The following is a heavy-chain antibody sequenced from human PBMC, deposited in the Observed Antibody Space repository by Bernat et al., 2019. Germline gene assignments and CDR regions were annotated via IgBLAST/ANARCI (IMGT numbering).Heavy chain of an antibody. V-gene: IGHV3-48*03. CDR2: ISSSGSTI. Sequence: EVQLVESGGGLVQPGGSLRLSCAASGFTFSSYEMNWVRQAPGKGLEWVSYISSSGSTIYYADSVKGRFTISRDNSKNTLYLQMNSLRAEDTAVYYCARGIGRGAFDYWGQGTLVTVSS. CDR1: GFTFSSYE. CDR3: ARGIGRGAFDY. D-gene: IGHD2/OR15-2a*01. J-gene: IGHJ4*02.